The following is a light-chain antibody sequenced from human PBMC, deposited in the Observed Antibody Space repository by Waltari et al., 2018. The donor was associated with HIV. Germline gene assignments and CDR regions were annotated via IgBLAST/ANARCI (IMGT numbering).Light chain of an antibody. CDR1: QNIGNN. CDR3: QQSHSRPLT. CDR2: ASS. J-gene: IGKJ1*01. V-gene: IGKV1-39*01. Sequence: DIQMTQSPSSLSASVGDRVTITCRPSQNIGNNLIWDQQKPGKAPKLLIYASSSLQKGVPSRFSGSGSATHFTLTISSLQPEDFATYHCQQSHSRPLTFGQGTKVEI.